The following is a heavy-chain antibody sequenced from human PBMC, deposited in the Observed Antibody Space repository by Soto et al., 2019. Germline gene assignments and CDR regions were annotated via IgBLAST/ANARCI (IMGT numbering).Heavy chain of an antibody. J-gene: IGHJ4*02. CDR3: ARGSVGPTTDFDY. V-gene: IGHV1-2*04. Sequence: ASVKVSCKASGYTFTGFHIHWVRQAPGQGLERMGWINPNGGGRNYAQKFQGWATMTRDTSISTAYMELSRLKSDDTAVYYCARGSVGPTTDFDYWSQGTLVTVSS. D-gene: IGHD1-26*01. CDR2: INPNGGGR. CDR1: GYTFTGFH.